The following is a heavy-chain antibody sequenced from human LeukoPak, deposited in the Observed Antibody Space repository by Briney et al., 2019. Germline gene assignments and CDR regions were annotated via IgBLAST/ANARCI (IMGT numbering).Heavy chain of an antibody. Sequence: PGGSLRLSCAASGFTVSTNYMTWVRQAPGKGLEWVSVIYSGGGGTTHYADSVKGRFTISRDNAKNSLYRQMNSLRAEDTAVYYCARGVAGLDYWGQGTLVTVSS. CDR3: ARGVAGLDY. CDR2: IYSGGGGTT. D-gene: IGHD6-19*01. V-gene: IGHV3-53*01. CDR1: GFTVSTNY. J-gene: IGHJ4*02.